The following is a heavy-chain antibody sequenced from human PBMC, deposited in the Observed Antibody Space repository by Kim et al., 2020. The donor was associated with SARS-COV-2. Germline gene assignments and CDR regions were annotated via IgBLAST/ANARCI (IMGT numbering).Heavy chain of an antibody. CDR2: INAGNGNT. D-gene: IGHD3-10*01. V-gene: IGHV1-3*01. CDR3: ARDPNYGSGSYADDY. Sequence: ASVKVSCKASGYTFTSYAMHWVRQAPGQRLDWMGWINAGNGNTKYSQKFQGRVTITRDTSASTAYMELSSLRSEDTAVFYCARDPNYGSGSYADDYWGQGTLVTVSS. J-gene: IGHJ4*02. CDR1: GYTFTSYA.